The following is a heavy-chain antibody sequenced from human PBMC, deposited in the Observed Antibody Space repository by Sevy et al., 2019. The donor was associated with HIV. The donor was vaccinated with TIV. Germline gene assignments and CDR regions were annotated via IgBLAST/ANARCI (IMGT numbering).Heavy chain of an antibody. J-gene: IGHJ6*03. CDR2: IQGDGSGK. D-gene: IGHD4-17*01. V-gene: IGHV3-7*01. CDR1: GFTFSKYW. Sequence: GGSLRLSCAASGFTFSKYWMSWVRQAPGKGLEWVANIQGDGSGKSYVDAVKGRFTISRDNAKKSLYLQMNSLRAGDTAVYYCATDPFSVTSSNDYMDYWGKGTTVTVSS. CDR3: ATDPFSVTSSNDYMDY.